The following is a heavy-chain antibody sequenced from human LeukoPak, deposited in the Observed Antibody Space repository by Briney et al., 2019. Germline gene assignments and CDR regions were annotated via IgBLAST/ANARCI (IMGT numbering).Heavy chain of an antibody. Sequence: GESLKISCQGSGYIFITYWIVWVRQMPGKGLEWMGIIYPGDSDTRYSPSFQGQVTISADKSISTAYLQWSSLKAPDTAMYYCARSGVRSVSSCKDWFDLWGQGTLVTVSS. CDR1: GYIFITYW. CDR2: IYPGDSDT. CDR3: ARSGVRSVSSCKDWFDL. V-gene: IGHV5-51*01. D-gene: IGHD2/OR15-2a*01. J-gene: IGHJ5*02.